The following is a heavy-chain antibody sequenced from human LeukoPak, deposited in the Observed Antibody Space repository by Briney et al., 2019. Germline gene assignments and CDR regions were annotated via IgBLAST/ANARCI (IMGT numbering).Heavy chain of an antibody. CDR2: ISGSGGST. J-gene: IGHJ5*02. V-gene: IGHV3-23*01. CDR1: GFTFSSYT. CDR3: AKGSLVPKGRQNWFDP. D-gene: IGHD6-13*01. Sequence: GGSLRLSCAASGFTFSSYTMNWVRQAPGKGLEWVSAISGSGGSTYYADSVKGRFTISRDNSKNTLYLQMNSLRAEDTAVYYCAKGSLVPKGRQNWFDPWGQGTLVTVSS.